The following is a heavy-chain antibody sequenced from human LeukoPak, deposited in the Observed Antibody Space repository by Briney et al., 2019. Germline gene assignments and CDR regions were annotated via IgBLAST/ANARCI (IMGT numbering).Heavy chain of an antibody. V-gene: IGHV3-23*01. CDR2: IGGSGGTT. CDR3: AKATVYDSSGYYYAY. CDR1: GFTFSSYA. D-gene: IGHD3-22*01. Sequence: GGSLRLSCAASGFTFSSYAMSWVRQAPGKRLEWVSSIGGSGGTTYYADSVKGRFTISRDNSKNTLYLQMNSLRAEDTAVYYCAKATVYDSSGYYYAYWGQGTLVTVSS. J-gene: IGHJ4*02.